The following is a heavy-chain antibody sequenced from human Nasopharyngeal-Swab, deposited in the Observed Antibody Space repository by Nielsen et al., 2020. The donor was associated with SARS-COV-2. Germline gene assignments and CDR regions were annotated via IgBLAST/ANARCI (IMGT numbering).Heavy chain of an antibody. V-gene: IGHV3-53*01. D-gene: IGHD2-21*01. CDR3: AKAPYLRGLDV. CDR2: IYSGDTT. CDR1: GFTVSSNY. J-gene: IGHJ6*02. Sequence: GGSLRLSCAASGFTVSSNYMSWVRQAPGKGLEWVSVIYSGDTTYYADSVKDRFTISRDNSKNTLYMQTNSLRVEDTAVYYCAKAPYLRGLDVWGQGTTVTVSS.